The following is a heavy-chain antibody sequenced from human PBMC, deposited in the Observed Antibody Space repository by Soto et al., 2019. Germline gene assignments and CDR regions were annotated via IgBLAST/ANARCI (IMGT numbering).Heavy chain of an antibody. CDR2: ISGSGSSV. Sequence: QAGGSLRLSCAASGFTFSHYVLSWVRQAPGRGLEWVSSISGSGSSVYLADSVRGRFTMSRDLSRNTVSLQMNSLRAEDTAIYYCAKVRATYLSASYFYYGLDVWGQGTTVTVSS. J-gene: IGHJ6*02. V-gene: IGHV3-23*01. D-gene: IGHD3-10*01. CDR1: GFTFSHYV. CDR3: AKVRATYLSASYFYYGLDV.